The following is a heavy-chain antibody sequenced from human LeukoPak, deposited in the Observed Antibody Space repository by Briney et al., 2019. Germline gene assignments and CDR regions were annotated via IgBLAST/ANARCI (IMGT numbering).Heavy chain of an antibody. D-gene: IGHD2-2*01. V-gene: IGHV3-30*04. J-gene: IGHJ6*02. CDR1: GLTFSSYA. Sequence: PGGSLRLSCAASGLTFSSYAMHWVRQAPGKGLEWVAVISFDGSNAYYADSARGRFTISRDNAKNSLYLQMNSLRAEDTAVYYCARADCSSTSCYVYYGMDVWGQGTTVTVSS. CDR3: ARADCSSTSCYVYYGMDV. CDR2: ISFDGSNA.